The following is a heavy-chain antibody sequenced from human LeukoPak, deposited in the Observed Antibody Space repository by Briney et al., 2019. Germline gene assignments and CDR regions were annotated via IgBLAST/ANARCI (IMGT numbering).Heavy chain of an antibody. J-gene: IGHJ4*02. Sequence: GGSLRLSCAASGFTFSSYAMSWVRQAPGKGLEWVSTISGSGGYTYYADSVKGRFTISRDDSKNTLYLQMNRLRVEDTAVYYCAKDLQDRSGYYEGFDYWGQGTLVTVSS. V-gene: IGHV3-23*01. D-gene: IGHD3-22*01. CDR3: AKDLQDRSGYYEGFDY. CDR1: GFTFSSYA. CDR2: ISGSGGYT.